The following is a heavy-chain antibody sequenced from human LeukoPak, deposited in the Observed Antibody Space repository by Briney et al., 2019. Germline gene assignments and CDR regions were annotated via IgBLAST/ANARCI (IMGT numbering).Heavy chain of an antibody. CDR1: GRTLSEVC. V-gene: IGHV1-24*01. Sequence: GASVKVSCKVSGRTLSEVCLHWGRQSREKGLEWMGGFDRQERKIWYAQNFQGRVTMTEDTSTDTAFMELNSLRSEDAAVYYCSTVNNDRYGYPLFWFDPWGRGTQVTVSS. D-gene: IGHD3-22*01. J-gene: IGHJ5*02. CDR3: STVNNDRYGYPLFWFDP. CDR2: FDRQERKI.